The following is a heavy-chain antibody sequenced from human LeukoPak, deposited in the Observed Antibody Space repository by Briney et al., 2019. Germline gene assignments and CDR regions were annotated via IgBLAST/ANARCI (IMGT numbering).Heavy chain of an antibody. CDR2: ISYDGSNK. CDR1: GFTFDDYA. D-gene: IGHD6-19*01. V-gene: IGHV3-30-3*01. J-gene: IGHJ4*02. CDR3: ARDLDSSGWYGFDY. Sequence: AGGSLRLSCAASGFTFDDYAMHWVRQAPGKGLEWVAVISYDGSNKYYADSVKGRFTISRDNSKNTLYLQMNSLRAEDTAVYYCARDLDSSGWYGFDYWGQGTLVTVSS.